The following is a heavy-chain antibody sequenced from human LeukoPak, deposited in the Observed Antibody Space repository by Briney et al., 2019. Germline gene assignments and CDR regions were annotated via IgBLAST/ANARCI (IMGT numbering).Heavy chain of an antibody. CDR3: ARGLRSSSGAIDP. CDR2: INHSGST. D-gene: IGHD6-13*01. Sequence: PSETLSLTCAVYGGSFSGYYWSWIRQPPGKGLEWIGEINHSGSTNYNPSITSRVTISVDTSKNQFSLKLSSVTAADTAVYYCARGLRSSSGAIDPWGQGTLVTVSS. CDR1: GGSFSGYY. J-gene: IGHJ5*02. V-gene: IGHV4-34*01.